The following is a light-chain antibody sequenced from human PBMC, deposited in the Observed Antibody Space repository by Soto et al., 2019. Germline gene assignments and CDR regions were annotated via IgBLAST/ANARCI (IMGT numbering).Light chain of an antibody. CDR2: LTS. V-gene: IGKV3-11*01. CDR3: HQRQSWPRT. J-gene: IGKJ1*01. Sequence: EIVLTQSPATLSAFPGDRVTLSCRASQALNTRLAWYQHKPGQAPRLLIYLTSNRAAGVPARFSAWGSETDFTLTLSDVELKDFAVYYCHQRQSWPRTFAQGTKVEIK. CDR1: QALNTR.